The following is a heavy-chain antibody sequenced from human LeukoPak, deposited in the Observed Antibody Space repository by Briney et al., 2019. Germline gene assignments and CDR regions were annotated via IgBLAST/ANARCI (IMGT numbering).Heavy chain of an antibody. Sequence: SETLSLTCAVYGGSFSGYYWSWIRQPPGKGLEWIGEINHSGSTNYNPSLKSRVTISVDTSKNQFSLRLTSVTAADSGVYYCARVAGSGYDNRGYFDSWGQGILVTVSS. CDR1: GGSFSGYY. CDR3: ARVAGSGYDNRGYFDS. CDR2: INHSGST. V-gene: IGHV4-34*01. J-gene: IGHJ4*02. D-gene: IGHD5-12*01.